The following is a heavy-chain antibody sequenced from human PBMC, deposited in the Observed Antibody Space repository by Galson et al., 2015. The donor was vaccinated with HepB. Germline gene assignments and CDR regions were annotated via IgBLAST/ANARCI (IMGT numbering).Heavy chain of an antibody. D-gene: IGHD4-23*01. CDR2: ISGRSTYI. V-gene: IGHV3-21*01. CDR3: ARDFGGNSGYFDD. CDR1: GFTFSNYN. J-gene: IGHJ4*02. Sequence: SLRLSCAASGFTFSNYNFNWVRQAPGKGLEWVSSISGRSTYIYYADSVRGRFTISRDNSKNSLFLQMNGLRAEDTAFYYCARDFGGNSGYFDDWGQGTQVTVSS.